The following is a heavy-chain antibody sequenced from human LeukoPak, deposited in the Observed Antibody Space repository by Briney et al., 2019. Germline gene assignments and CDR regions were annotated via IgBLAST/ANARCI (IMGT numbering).Heavy chain of an antibody. CDR3: ARVWGGTYYYDSSGYYQHFDY. V-gene: IGHV4-59*01. CDR2: IYYSGST. Sequence: SETLSLTCTVSGGSISSYYWSWIRQPPGKGLEWIGYIYYSGSTNYNPSLKSRVTISVDTSKNQFSLKLSSVTAADTAVYYCARVWGGTYYYDSSGYYQHFDYWGQGTLVTVSS. J-gene: IGHJ4*02. CDR1: GGSISSYY. D-gene: IGHD3-22*01.